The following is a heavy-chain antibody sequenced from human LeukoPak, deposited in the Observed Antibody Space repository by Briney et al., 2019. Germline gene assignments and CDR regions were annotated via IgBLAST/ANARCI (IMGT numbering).Heavy chain of an antibody. J-gene: IGHJ4*02. CDR1: GFTFSSYA. V-gene: IGHV3-23*01. D-gene: IGHD3-22*01. CDR3: AKRNSRTNSSGYGN. Sequence: GGSLRLSCAASGFTFSSYAMSWVRQAPGKGLEWVSAISGSGGSTYYADSVKGRFTISRDNSKNTLYLQMNSLRAEDTAVYYCAKRNSRTNSSGYGNWGQGTLVTVSS. CDR2: ISGSGGST.